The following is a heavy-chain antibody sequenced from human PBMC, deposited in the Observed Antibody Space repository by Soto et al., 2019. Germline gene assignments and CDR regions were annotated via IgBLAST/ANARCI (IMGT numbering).Heavy chain of an antibody. CDR2: IYWDDDK. CDR3: AHAFDWGEGRFDY. V-gene: IGHV2-5*02. J-gene: IGHJ4*02. Sequence: QITLKESGPSLVKPTQTLTLTCSFSGFSLSAVGVGVGWIRQPPGKALEWLALIYWDDDKRYSPSLKSRLTNTKDPPKNQVVHTITTSDPVDTATYYSAHAFDWGEGRFDYWGQGTLVTVSS. D-gene: IGHD3-9*01. CDR1: GFSLSAVGVG.